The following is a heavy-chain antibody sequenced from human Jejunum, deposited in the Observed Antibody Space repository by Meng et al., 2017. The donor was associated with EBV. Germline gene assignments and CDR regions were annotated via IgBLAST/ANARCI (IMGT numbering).Heavy chain of an antibody. CDR1: CGSILDTAW. D-gene: IGHD3-22*01. CDR2: IYHGGGT. Sequence: HVLLRESRSRLEKPSVTLSLTFVVSCGSILDTAWCIWYCQTPGTGLEWLGEIYHGGGTNYNPSLESRVTISVDKSKNQFSLKLNSVTVADTAVYYCAGNGYYALEYWGPGILVTVSS. V-gene: IGHV4-4*02. J-gene: IGHJ4*02. CDR3: AGNGYYALEY.